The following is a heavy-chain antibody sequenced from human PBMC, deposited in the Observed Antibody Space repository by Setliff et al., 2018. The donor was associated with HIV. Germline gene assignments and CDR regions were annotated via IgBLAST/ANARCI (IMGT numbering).Heavy chain of an antibody. V-gene: IGHV3-7*04. CDR2: MNRDGREK. CDR1: GFTFSSSW. CDR3: ARDPAFGAFDI. Sequence: PGESLTISCAASGFTFSSSWMTWVRQAPGRGLEYVAGMNRDGREKLYADSVKGRFSISGDNAKNSLYLQMSSLRTEDTAVYFCARDPAFGAFDIWGQGTMVTVSS. J-gene: IGHJ3*02. D-gene: IGHD3-10*01.